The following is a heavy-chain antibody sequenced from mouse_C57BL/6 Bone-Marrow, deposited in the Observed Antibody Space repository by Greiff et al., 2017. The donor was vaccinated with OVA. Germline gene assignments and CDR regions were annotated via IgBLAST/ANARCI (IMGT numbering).Heavy chain of an antibody. CDR3: ARGDDFDD. J-gene: IGHJ2*01. D-gene: IGHD3-3*01. CDR2: IYPRSGNT. Sequence: VQLQESGAGLARPGASVKLSCTASGYTFTSYGISWVKQSTGQGLEWIGEIYPRSGNTYYTEKFKGKATLTADKSSSTAYMELRSLTADDSAVYFCARGDDFDDGREGTTHTLPS. CDR1: GYTFTSYG. V-gene: IGHV1-81*01.